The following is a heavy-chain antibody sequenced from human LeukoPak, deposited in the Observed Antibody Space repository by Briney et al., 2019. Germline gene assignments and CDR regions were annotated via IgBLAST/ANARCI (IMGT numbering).Heavy chain of an antibody. CDR3: ARPRDGHNYEAFDI. J-gene: IGHJ3*02. D-gene: IGHD5-24*01. Sequence: ASVKVSCKASGYTFTSYYLHWVRQAPGQGLEWMGWINPNSGGTYYAQKFQGRVTMTRDTSISAACMEVSSLTSNDTGVYYCARPRDGHNYEAFDIWGQGTMVTVSS. CDR1: GYTFTSYY. CDR2: INPNSGGT. V-gene: IGHV1-2*02.